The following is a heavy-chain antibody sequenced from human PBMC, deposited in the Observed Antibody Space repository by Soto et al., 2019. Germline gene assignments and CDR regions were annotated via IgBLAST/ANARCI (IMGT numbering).Heavy chain of an antibody. CDR2: INPNSGGT. D-gene: IGHD5-12*01. CDR1: GYTFTGYY. V-gene: IGHV1-2*02. Sequence: ASVKVSCKASGYTFTGYYMHWVRQAPGQGLEGMGWINPNSGGTNYAQKFQGRVTMTRDTSISTAYMELSRLRSDDTAVYYCAGDIAYSCYDSLTLDYWGQGTLVTVSS. J-gene: IGHJ4*02. CDR3: AGDIAYSCYDSLTLDY.